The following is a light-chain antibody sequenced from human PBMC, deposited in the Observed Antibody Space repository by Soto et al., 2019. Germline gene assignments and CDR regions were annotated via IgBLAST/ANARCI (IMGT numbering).Light chain of an antibody. J-gene: IGLJ1*01. CDR3: SSYTARGTRV. V-gene: IGLV2-14*01. CDR2: EVG. CDR1: SIDVGAYNY. Sequence: QSALTRFASVSGSPGQSITISCTGTSIDVGAYNYVSWYQQHPDKAPKLLIYEVGNRPSGVSFRFSGSKSGNTASLTISGLQAEDEADYYCSSYTARGTRVFGTGTKVTVL.